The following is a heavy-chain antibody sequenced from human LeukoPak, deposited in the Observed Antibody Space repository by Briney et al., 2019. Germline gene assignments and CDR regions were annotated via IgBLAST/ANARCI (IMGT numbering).Heavy chain of an antibody. CDR1: GYTFTGYY. Sequence: ASVRVSCKASGYTFTGYYMHWVRQAPGQGLEWMGWFNPDSGGTHYAQKFQGRVTMTRDTSISTAYMELNRLRSDDTAVYYCARQQQLLDYWGQGTLVTVSS. CDR3: ARQQQLLDY. D-gene: IGHD6-13*01. V-gene: IGHV1-2*02. J-gene: IGHJ4*02. CDR2: FNPDSGGT.